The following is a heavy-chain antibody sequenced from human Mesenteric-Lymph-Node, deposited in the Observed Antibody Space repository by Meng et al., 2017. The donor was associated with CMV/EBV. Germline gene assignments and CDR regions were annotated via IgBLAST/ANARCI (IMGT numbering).Heavy chain of an antibody. CDR1: GFTFSRYA. Sequence: GESLKISCAASGFTFSRYAMSWVRQAPGKGLDWVSSISGSGGSTYYADSVKGRFTISRDNSKNTLYLQMNSLRAEDTAVYSCSKEGGGVTYYFDYWGQGTLVTVSS. CDR2: ISGSGGST. CDR3: SKEGGGVTYYFDY. V-gene: IGHV3-23*01. D-gene: IGHD1-26*01. J-gene: IGHJ4*02.